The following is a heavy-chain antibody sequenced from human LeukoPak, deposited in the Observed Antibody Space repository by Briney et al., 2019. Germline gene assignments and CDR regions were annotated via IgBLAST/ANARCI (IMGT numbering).Heavy chain of an antibody. J-gene: IGHJ6*03. Sequence: GGSLKISCKGSGCRFTSYWIGWVREMPGKGLEGMGIIYPGDSDTRYSPSFEGQVTISADKSISTAYLQWSSLKASDTAMYYCAASTLGYCSGGSCQPDYYYYMDVWGKGTTVTVSS. V-gene: IGHV5-51*01. D-gene: IGHD2-15*01. CDR2: IYPGDSDT. CDR1: GCRFTSYW. CDR3: AASTLGYCSGGSCQPDYYYYMDV.